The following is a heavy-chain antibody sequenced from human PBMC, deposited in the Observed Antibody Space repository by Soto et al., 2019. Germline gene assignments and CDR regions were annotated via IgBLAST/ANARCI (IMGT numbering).Heavy chain of an antibody. CDR1: GGSISSSNYY. CDR2: IYYSGST. J-gene: IGHJ5*02. Sequence: PSETLSLTCAVSGGSISSSNYYWGWIRQPPGKGLEWIGSIYYSGSTYYNPSLKSRVTISVDTSKNQLSLKLTSVTAADTAVYYCARDQLEGNWFDPWGQGTLVTVSS. D-gene: IGHD1-1*01. V-gene: IGHV4-39*07. CDR3: ARDQLEGNWFDP.